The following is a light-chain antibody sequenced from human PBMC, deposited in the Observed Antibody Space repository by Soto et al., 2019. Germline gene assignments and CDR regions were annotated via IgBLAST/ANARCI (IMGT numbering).Light chain of an antibody. CDR1: SSDIGAYDY. V-gene: IGLV2-14*01. CDR3: FSLKTTSTQV. Sequence: QSALTQPASLSGSPGQSITISCTGTSSDIGAYDYVSWFQQHPGKAPKLMISEVNNRPSGVSNRFSGSKSGNTAYLTISGLQVEDEAEYFCFSLKTTSTQVFGPGAQGTVL. CDR2: EVN. J-gene: IGLJ1*01.